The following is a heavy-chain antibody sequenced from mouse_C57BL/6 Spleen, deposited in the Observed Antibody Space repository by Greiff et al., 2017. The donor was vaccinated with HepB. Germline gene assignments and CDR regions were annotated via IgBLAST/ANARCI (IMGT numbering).Heavy chain of an antibody. CDR2: IDPSDSET. CDR3: ARSLGYGRDYAMDY. CDR1: GYTFTSYW. J-gene: IGHJ4*01. Sequence: QVQLQQPGAELVRPGSSVKLSCKASGYTFTSYWMHWVKQRPIQGLEWIGNIDPSDSETHYNQKFKDKATLTVDKSSSTAYMQLSSLTSEDSAVYYCARSLGYGRDYAMDYWGQGTSVTVSS. V-gene: IGHV1-52*01. D-gene: IGHD2-2*01.